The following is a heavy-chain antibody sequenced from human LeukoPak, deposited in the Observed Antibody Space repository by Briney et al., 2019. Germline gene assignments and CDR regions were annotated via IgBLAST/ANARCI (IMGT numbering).Heavy chain of an antibody. D-gene: IGHD3-22*01. Sequence: PGGSLRLSCAASGFTFSSYAMSWVRQAPGKGLEWVSAISGSGGSTYYADSVKGRFTISRDNSKNTLYLQMNSLGAEDTAVYYCAKYDCSGDWFDPWGQGTLVNVSS. CDR3: AKYDCSGDWFDP. V-gene: IGHV3-23*01. J-gene: IGHJ5*02. CDR2: ISGSGGST. CDR1: GFTFSSYA.